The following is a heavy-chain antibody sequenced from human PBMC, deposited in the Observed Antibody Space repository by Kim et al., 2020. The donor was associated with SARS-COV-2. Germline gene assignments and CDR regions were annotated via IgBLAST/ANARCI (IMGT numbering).Heavy chain of an antibody. CDR3: AKDQGWELQGYYYYGMDV. J-gene: IGHJ6*02. D-gene: IGHD1-26*01. CDR1: GFTFSSYA. V-gene: IGHV3-23*01. Sequence: GGSLRLSCAASGFTFSSYAMRWVRQAPGKGLEWVSAISGSGGSTYYADSVKGRFTISRDSSKNTLYLQMNSLRAEDTAVYYCAKDQGWELQGYYYYGMDVWVQGSTVTLSS. CDR2: ISGSGGST.